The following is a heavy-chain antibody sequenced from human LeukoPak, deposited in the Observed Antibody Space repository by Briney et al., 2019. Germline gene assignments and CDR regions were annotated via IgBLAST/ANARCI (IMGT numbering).Heavy chain of an antibody. V-gene: IGHV3-7*01. J-gene: IGHJ4*02. CDR3: ARVYYDFWSGYYGYFDY. CDR2: IKQDGSEK. D-gene: IGHD3-3*01. CDR1: GFTFSSYW. Sequence: GASLRLSCAASGFTFSSYWMSWVRQAPGKGLEWVANIKQDGSEKYYVDSVKGRFTISRDNAKNSLYLQMNSLRAEDTAVYYCARVYYDFWSGYYGYFDYWGQGTLVTVSS.